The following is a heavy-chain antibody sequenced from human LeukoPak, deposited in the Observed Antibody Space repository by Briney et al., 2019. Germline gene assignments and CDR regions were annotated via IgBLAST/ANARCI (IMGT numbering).Heavy chain of an antibody. CDR3: ARRLTQYDCFDP. D-gene: IGHD2-2*01. V-gene: IGHV6-1*01. J-gene: IGHJ5*02. Sequence: SQTLSLTCAISGDSVSSNSFTWNWNRQAPSRGREWLGRTYYRSTWYNDYAVSVRGRITVNPDTSKNQFSLHLNSVTPEDTAVYYCARRLTQYDCFDPWGQGILVTVSS. CDR1: GDSVSSNSFT. CDR2: TYYRSTWYN.